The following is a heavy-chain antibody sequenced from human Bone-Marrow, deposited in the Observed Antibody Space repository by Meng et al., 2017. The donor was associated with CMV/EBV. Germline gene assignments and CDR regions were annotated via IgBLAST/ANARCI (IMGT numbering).Heavy chain of an antibody. CDR2: INPNSGGT. V-gene: IGHV1-2*02. Sequence: ASVKVSCKASGYTFTSYDINWVRQAPGQGLEWMGWINPNSGGTNYAQKFQGRVTMTRDTSISTAYMELSRLRSDDTAVYYCARMYSSGWYSFYYYYGMDVWGQGTTVTVSS. J-gene: IGHJ6*02. CDR3: ARMYSSGWYSFYYYYGMDV. CDR1: GYTFTSYD. D-gene: IGHD6-19*01.